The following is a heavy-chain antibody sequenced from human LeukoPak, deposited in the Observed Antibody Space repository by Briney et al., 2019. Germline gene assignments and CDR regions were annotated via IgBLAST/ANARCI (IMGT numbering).Heavy chain of an antibody. CDR2: ISYDGSNK. CDR1: GFTFSSYA. J-gene: IGHJ4*02. Sequence: GGSLRLSCAASGFTFSSYAMHWVRQAPGKGLEWVAVISYDGSNKYYADSVKGRFTISRDNSKNTLYLQMNSLRAEDTAVYYCARGGRTTIFGVVINLFDYWGQGTLVTVSS. V-gene: IGHV3-30*04. D-gene: IGHD3-3*01. CDR3: ARGGRTTIFGVVINLFDY.